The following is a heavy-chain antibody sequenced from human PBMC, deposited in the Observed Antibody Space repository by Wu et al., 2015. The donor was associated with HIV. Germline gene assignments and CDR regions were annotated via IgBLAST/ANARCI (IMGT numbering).Heavy chain of an antibody. J-gene: IGHJ3*02. V-gene: IGHV1-2*04. CDR3: ARDGGYDSGAFDI. Sequence: QVQLVQSGAEVKKPGASVKVSCKASGYTFTGYYMHWVRQAPGQGLEWMGWINPNGGDTNYAQKFQGWVTMTRDTSISTAYMELSRLTSDDTAVYYCARDGGYDSGAFDIWGQGTMVTVSS. CDR2: INPNGGDT. CDR1: GYTFTGYY. D-gene: IGHD5-12*01.